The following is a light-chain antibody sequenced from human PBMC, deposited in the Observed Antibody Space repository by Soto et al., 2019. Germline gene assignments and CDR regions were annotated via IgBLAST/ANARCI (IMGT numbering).Light chain of an antibody. CDR3: TSYVGSNIWV. CDR1: SSDIGGSEY. V-gene: IGLV2-14*03. J-gene: IGLJ3*02. CDR2: GVS. Sequence: QSALTQPASVSGSPGQSITISCAGTSSDIGGSEYVAWYQQHPGKAPKLMIYGVSNRPSGVSNRFSGSKSGNTASLTISGLQAEDEADYYCTSYVGSNIWVFGGGTKLTVL.